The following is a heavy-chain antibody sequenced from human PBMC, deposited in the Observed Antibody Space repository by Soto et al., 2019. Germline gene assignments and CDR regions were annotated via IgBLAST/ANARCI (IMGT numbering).Heavy chain of an antibody. Sequence: ESLKISFKGSGYSCAGYWITWVRQIPGKGLEWMGRIDPSDSQTYYSPSFRGHVTISAAKSITTVFLQWSSLRASDTAMYYCARSAGSFGGGSYLGAWGQGTQVTVSS. CDR2: IDPSDSQT. V-gene: IGHV5-10-1*01. CDR3: ARSAGSFGGGSYLGA. J-gene: IGHJ5*02. CDR1: GYSCAGYW. D-gene: IGHD3-16*02.